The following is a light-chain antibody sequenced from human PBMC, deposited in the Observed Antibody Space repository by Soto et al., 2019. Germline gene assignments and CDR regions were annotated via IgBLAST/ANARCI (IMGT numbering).Light chain of an antibody. J-gene: IGKJ4*01. V-gene: IGKV1-9*01. CDR1: QDISSY. CDR3: QQLNSFPLT. Sequence: IQLTQSPSSLSASVGDRVTITCRASQDISSYLVWYQQKPGKAPKNLIYAASTLQSGVPSRFSGSGSGTDFTLTITSLQPEDLVTYYCQQLNSFPLTFGGGTKVEIK. CDR2: AAS.